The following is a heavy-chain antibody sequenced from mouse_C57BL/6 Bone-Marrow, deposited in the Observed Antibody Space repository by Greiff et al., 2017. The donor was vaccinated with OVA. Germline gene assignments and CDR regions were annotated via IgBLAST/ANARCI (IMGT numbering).Heavy chain of an antibody. CDR1: GYTFTSSW. J-gene: IGHJ1*03. V-gene: IGHV1-69*01. CDR2: IDPSDSYT. CDR3: ATYYYGSSYAYFDV. Sequence: VQLQQPGAELVMPGASVKLSCKASGYTFTSSWMHWVKQRPGQGLEWIGEIDPSDSYTTYNHKFKGKSPLPVDKSSSTASMQPSILSSEDSAVYYCATYYYGSSYAYFDVWGTGTTVTVSS. D-gene: IGHD1-1*01.